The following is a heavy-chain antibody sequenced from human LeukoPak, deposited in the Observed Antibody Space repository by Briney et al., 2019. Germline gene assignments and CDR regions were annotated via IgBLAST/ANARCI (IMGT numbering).Heavy chain of an antibody. CDR2: VYYSGST. CDR3: ARDRGGNYMDV. D-gene: IGHD2-15*01. V-gene: IGHV4-39*02. Sequence: SETLSLTCTVSGGSIGSTSYYWGWIRQPPGKGLDWIGSVYYSGSTDYNPSLKSRVTISLDTSKNQFSLKLSSVTATDTAVYYCARDRGGNYMDVWGNGTTVTVSS. J-gene: IGHJ6*03. CDR1: GGSIGSTSYY.